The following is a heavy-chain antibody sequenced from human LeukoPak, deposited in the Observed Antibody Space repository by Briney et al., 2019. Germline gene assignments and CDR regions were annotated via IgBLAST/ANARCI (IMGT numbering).Heavy chain of an antibody. V-gene: IGHV4-34*01. CDR3: ARASCSGGSCYNWFDP. D-gene: IGHD2-15*01. CDR1: GGSFSGYY. CDR2: INHSGST. J-gene: IGHJ5*02. Sequence: SETLSLTCAVYGGSFSGYYWSWVREPPGKGLEWIGEINHSGSTNYNPSLKSRVTISVDTSKNQFSLKLSSVTAADTAVYYCARASCSGGSCYNWFDPWGQGTLVTVSS.